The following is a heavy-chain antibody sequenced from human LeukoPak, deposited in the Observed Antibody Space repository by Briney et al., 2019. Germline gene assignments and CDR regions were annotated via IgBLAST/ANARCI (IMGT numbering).Heavy chain of an antibody. D-gene: IGHD2-8*02. V-gene: IGHV3-23*01. CDR1: GFTFSNYA. Sequence: QPGGSLRLSCAASGFTFSNYAMRWVRQAPGKGLEWVSGSTYYADSVKGRFTISRDNSKSTLSLQMNSLRAEDTAIYYCATYRQVLLPFESWGQGTLVTVSS. CDR2: ST. CDR3: ATYRQVLLPFES. J-gene: IGHJ4*02.